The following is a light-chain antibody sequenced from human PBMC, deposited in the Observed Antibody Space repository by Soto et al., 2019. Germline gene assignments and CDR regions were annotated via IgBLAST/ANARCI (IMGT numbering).Light chain of an antibody. Sequence: DIQMTQSPSSLSASVGDRVTITCRASQTINSYLNWYQQKSGKAPKLLIYTTSRLVGGVPSRFSGSGAGTYFTLTINNLQPEDFATYYCQQSYFTPITFGQWTRLEIK. CDR1: QTINSY. CDR2: TTS. J-gene: IGKJ5*01. CDR3: QQSYFTPIT. V-gene: IGKV1-39*01.